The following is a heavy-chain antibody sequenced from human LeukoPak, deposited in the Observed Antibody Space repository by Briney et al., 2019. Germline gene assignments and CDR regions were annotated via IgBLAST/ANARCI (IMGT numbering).Heavy chain of an antibody. D-gene: IGHD4-17*01. CDR2: ISGSSHYT. CDR1: GFTFSDHY. Sequence: GESLRLSCAASGFTFSDHYMSWIRQAPGKGLEWVSYISGSSHYTNTADSVKGRFTISRDNAKNSLYLQMNSLRTEDTAVYYCARVTLYGESALDYWGQGTLVTVSS. V-gene: IGHV3-11*06. J-gene: IGHJ4*02. CDR3: ARVTLYGESALDY.